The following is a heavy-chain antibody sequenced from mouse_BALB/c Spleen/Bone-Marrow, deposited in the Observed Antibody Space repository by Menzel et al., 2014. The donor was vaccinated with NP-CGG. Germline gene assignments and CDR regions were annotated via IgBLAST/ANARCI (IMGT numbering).Heavy chain of an antibody. Sequence: VQLQQSGAELVRPGVSVKISCKGSGYTFTDYALHWVKQSHAKSLEWIRIISTYYGDASYNQKFKGKATMTVDKSSSTAYMELARLTSEDSAIYYCARSDGFDYWGQGTTLTVSS. CDR3: ARSDGFDY. V-gene: IGHV1S137*01. CDR2: ISTYYGDA. J-gene: IGHJ2*01. D-gene: IGHD2-3*01. CDR1: GYTFTDYA.